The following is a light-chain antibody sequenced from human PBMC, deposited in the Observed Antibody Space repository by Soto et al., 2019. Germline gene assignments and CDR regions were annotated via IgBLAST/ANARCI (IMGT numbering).Light chain of an antibody. CDR2: GAS. J-gene: IGKJ1*01. CDR1: QSASSA. Sequence: EIVMMQSPATLSVSPGERATLSCRASQSASSAVAWYQQKPGQAPRLLIFGASNRATRIPTRFSGTGSGTEFTLTISSLHSEDVAVYYCQYYNNWPPSWTFGQGTKVDIK. V-gene: IGKV3-15*01. CDR3: QYYNNWPPSWT.